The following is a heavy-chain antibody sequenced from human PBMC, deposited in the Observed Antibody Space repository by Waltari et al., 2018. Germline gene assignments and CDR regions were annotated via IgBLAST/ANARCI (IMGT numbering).Heavy chain of an antibody. V-gene: IGHV4-34*01. CDR3: ARAPLNDILTGPPDY. Sequence: QVQLQQWGAGLLKPSETLSLTCAVYGGSFSGYYWSWIRPPPGKGLEWIGEINHSGSTNYNPSLKSRVTISVDTSKNQFSLKLSSVTAADTAVYYCARAPLNDILTGPPDYWGQGTLVTVSS. CDR1: GGSFSGYY. D-gene: IGHD3-9*01. CDR2: INHSGST. J-gene: IGHJ4*02.